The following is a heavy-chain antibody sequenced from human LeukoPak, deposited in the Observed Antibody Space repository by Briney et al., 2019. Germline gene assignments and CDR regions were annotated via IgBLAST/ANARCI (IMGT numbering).Heavy chain of an antibody. J-gene: IGHJ5*02. Sequence: SVKVSCKASGGTFSSYAISWVRQAHGQGLEWMGGIIPIFGTANYAQKFQGRVTITTDESTSTAYMELSSLRSEDTAVYYCARAPRNSIYVPGWFDPWGQGTLVTVSS. V-gene: IGHV1-69*05. CDR3: ARAPRNSIYVPGWFDP. D-gene: IGHD4-11*01. CDR2: IIPIFGTA. CDR1: GGTFSSYA.